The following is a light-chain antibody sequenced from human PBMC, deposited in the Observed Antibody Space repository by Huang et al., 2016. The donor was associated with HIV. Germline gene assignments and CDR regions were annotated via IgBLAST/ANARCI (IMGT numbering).Light chain of an antibody. J-gene: IGKJ4*01. V-gene: IGKV1-39*01. CDR1: QTISTF. CDR3: QQTSSVPLT. Sequence: DIQMTQSPSSLSASVGDRISITCRASQTISTFLNWYQQKPGKAPKLLIYAASNLQSGVSSSFSGTGSGTLFTLTVTGLLPDDFATYFCQQTSSVPLTFGGGTKVDMK. CDR2: AAS.